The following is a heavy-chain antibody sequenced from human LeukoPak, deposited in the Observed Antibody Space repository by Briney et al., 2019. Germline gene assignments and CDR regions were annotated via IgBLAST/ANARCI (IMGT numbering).Heavy chain of an antibody. V-gene: IGHV3-74*01. J-gene: IGHJ4*02. CDR1: GFTFSSYW. CDR2: INSDASNT. Sequence: PGGSLRLSCAASGFTFSSYWMHWVRQAPGKGLVWVSRINSDASNTNYADSVKGRFTISRDNAKNTLYLQMNSLRAEDTAVYYCAKDYLNWNYVFDYWGQGTLVTVSS. D-gene: IGHD1-7*01. CDR3: AKDYLNWNYVFDY.